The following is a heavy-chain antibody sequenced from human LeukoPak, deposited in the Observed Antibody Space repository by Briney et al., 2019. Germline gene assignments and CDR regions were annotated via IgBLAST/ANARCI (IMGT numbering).Heavy chain of an antibody. CDR3: VKALTDDAFDI. CDR2: ISRNGDTT. J-gene: IGHJ3*02. V-gene: IGHV3-64D*06. CDR1: GFTFSTFP. Sequence: GGSLRLSCSASGFTFSTFPMHWVRQAPGKGLEYFSAISRNGDTTYYADSVKGRFTISRDNSKNTLYLQMNSLRPEDTAVYYCVKALTDDAFDIWGQGTMVTVSS.